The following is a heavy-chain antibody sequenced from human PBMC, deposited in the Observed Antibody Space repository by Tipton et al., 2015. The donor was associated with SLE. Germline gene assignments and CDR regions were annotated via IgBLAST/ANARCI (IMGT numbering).Heavy chain of an antibody. J-gene: IGHJ4*02. CDR1: GFTFSNAW. CDR3: TTDRTGATED. Sequence: SLRLSCAASGFTFSNAWMTWVRQAPGKGLEWVGHIKSKTDGGTTHYAGTVKGRFTISGDDSKNTLYLQMNSLKTEDTALYYCTTDRTGATEDWGQGTLVTVSS. D-gene: IGHD1-7*01. V-gene: IGHV3-15*01. CDR2: IKSKTDGGTT.